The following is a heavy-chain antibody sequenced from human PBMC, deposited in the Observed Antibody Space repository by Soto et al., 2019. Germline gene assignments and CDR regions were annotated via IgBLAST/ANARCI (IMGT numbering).Heavy chain of an antibody. CDR1: GFTFSSYG. D-gene: IGHD3-22*01. J-gene: IGHJ4*02. V-gene: IGHV3-30*18. CDR2: ISYDGSNK. CDR3: AKDTYYYDRSGYYTLDY. Sequence: GGSLRLSCAASGFTFSSYGMHWVRQAPGKGLEWVAVISYDGSNKNYVDSVKGRFTISRDNSKNTVYLQMDSLRVEDTAVYYCAKDTYYYDRSGYYTLDYWGQGTLVTVSS.